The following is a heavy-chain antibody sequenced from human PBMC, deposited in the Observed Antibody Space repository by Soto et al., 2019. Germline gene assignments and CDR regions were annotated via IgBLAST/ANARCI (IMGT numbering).Heavy chain of an antibody. J-gene: IGHJ4*02. CDR2: MNTNSGNT. CDR3: ARTLYVDNVDY. CDR1: GYTFTSYD. D-gene: IGHD4-17*01. V-gene: IGHV1-8*01. Sequence: QVKLVQSGAEVKKPGASVKVSCKASGYTFTSYDINWVRQATGQGLEWMGWMNTNSGNTGYAQKFQGRVNMTRNTSIIKAYMELSSLRSEDTAVYYCARTLYVDNVDYWCQGTLVTVSS.